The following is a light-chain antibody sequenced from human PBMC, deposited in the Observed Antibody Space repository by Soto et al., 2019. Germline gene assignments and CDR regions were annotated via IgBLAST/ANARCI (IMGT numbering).Light chain of an antibody. V-gene: IGKV3-11*01. CDR1: QSVSSY. Sequence: EIVLTQSAATLSLSPGERATLSCRASQSVSSYLAWYQQKPGQAPRLLIYDASNRATGIPARFSGSGSGTDFTLTISSLEPEDFAVYYCQQRSNWPLVFGPGTKVDIK. CDR3: QQRSNWPLV. CDR2: DAS. J-gene: IGKJ3*01.